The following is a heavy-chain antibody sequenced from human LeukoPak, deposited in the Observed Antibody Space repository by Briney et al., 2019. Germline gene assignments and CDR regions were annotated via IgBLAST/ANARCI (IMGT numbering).Heavy chain of an antibody. D-gene: IGHD3-16*01. CDR1: GYTFTSYG. J-gene: IGHJ4*02. CDR3: ARGQSMYY. Sequence: ASVKVSCKASGYTFTSYGISWVRQAPGQGLEWVGWISPHTYTTKYAQKVQGRLTMTTDASTTTVYMELRSLRFDDTAVYFCARGQSMYYWGQGTPVTVSS. CDR2: ISPHTYTT. V-gene: IGHV1-18*01.